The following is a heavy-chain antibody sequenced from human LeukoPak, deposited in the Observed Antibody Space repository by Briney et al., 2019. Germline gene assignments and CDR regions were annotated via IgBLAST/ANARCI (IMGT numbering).Heavy chain of an antibody. CDR1: GGTFSTYA. V-gene: IGHV1-69*05. CDR3: ARTAAEHYDFWSGFSNYFDY. Sequence: SVKVSCKASGGTFSTYAISWVRQAPGRGLEWMGVIIPIFGTTNYAQEFQGRVTITTDESTSTAYMELSSLRSEDTGVYYCARTAAEHYDFWSGFSNYFDYWGQGTLVTVSS. D-gene: IGHD3-3*01. CDR2: IIPIFGTT. J-gene: IGHJ4*02.